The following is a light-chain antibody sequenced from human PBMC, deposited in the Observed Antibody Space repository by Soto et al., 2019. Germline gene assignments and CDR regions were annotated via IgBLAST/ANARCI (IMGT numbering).Light chain of an antibody. CDR3: QQYNDWPPYT. V-gene: IGKV3-15*01. CDR1: QSVSSTY. J-gene: IGKJ2*01. CDR2: DAS. Sequence: EIVLTQSPGTLSLSPGERATLSCRAGQSVSSTYLAWYQQKPGQPPRLLIFDASARATGVPDRFSGRGSGTEFILTISRLQSEDFAVYYCQQYNDWPPYTFGQGTEVVIK.